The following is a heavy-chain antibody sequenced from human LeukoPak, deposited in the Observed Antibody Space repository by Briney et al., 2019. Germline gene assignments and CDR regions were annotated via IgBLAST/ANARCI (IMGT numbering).Heavy chain of an antibody. V-gene: IGHV3-30*18. Sequence: GGSLRLSCAASGFTFSSYGIHWVRQAPGKGLEWVAVFSSDGRSTYYAENVQGRFTLSRDNSKNTLSLQMNSLRAEDTAVYYCAKSYYYHSGSFDYWGQGTLVTVSS. J-gene: IGHJ4*02. CDR1: GFTFSSYG. CDR3: AKSYYYHSGSFDY. CDR2: FSSDGRST. D-gene: IGHD3-10*01.